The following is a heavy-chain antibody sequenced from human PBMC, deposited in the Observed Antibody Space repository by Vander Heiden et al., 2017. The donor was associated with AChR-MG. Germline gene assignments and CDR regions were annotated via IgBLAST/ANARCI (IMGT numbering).Heavy chain of an antibody. CDR2: INQDGSQK. D-gene: IGHD6-13*01. Sequence: EVQLVESGGALVQPGGSLRVSWEASGFAVGTSWMSWVRQAPGKGLELVANINQDGSQKYYMDSVEGRFTISRDNAKNSVSLLMNSLRGEDTAVYFCAREFPPVIAATGTFGFDSWGQGTLVSVSS. V-gene: IGHV3-7*01. J-gene: IGHJ4*02. CDR1: GFAVGTSW. CDR3: AREFPPVIAATGTFGFDS.